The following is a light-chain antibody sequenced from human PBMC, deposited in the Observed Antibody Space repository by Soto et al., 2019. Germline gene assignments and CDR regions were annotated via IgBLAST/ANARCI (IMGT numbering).Light chain of an antibody. CDR1: SSDVGGYNY. Sequence: QSALTQPPSASGSPGQSVTISCTGTSSDVGGYNYVSWYQQHPGRAPKLMIYEVTKRPSGVPDRFSGSKSGNTASLSVSGLQAEDEADYYCCSYAGSYTYVFGTGTKVTDL. V-gene: IGLV2-8*01. J-gene: IGLJ1*01. CDR2: EVT. CDR3: CSYAGSYTYV.